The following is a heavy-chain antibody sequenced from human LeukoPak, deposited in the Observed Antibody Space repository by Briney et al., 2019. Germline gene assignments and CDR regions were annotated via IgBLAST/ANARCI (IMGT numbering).Heavy chain of an antibody. J-gene: IGHJ4*02. D-gene: IGHD6-6*01. CDR2: IKSKTHGGTT. CDR1: GFTLNNAW. V-gene: IGHV3-15*01. CDR3: TTDRGIEARPLFDL. Sequence: GGSLRLSCAASGFTLNNAWMGWVRQAPRKGLEWIGRIKSKTHGGTTDFAAPVKGRFTISKDDSKNTLYLLLNSLKSDDTAKYYCTTDRGIEARPLFDLWGQGILVTVSS.